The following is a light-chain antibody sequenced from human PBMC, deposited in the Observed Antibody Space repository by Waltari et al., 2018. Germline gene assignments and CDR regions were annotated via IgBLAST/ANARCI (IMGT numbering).Light chain of an antibody. V-gene: IGKV2-30*02. CDR3: QQCYSTPYT. J-gene: IGKJ2*01. CDR1: PSLEHTDGNTY. Sequence: DAVLTQSPVLLPVRLGQPASISCRSRPSLEHTDGNTYLNWIQQRPGLSPGRLIFQVSHRDSGVPDRFSGSGSGTEFTLTISSLQAADVAVYYCQQCYSTPYTFGQGTKLEIK. CDR2: QVS.